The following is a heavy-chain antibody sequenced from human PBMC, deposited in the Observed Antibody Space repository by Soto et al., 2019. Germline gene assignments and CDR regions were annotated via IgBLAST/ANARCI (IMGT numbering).Heavy chain of an antibody. Sequence: QMQLQESGPGLVKPSGTLSLPCGVSGGSISSSKWWTWVRQPPGKGPEWIGEIYHSGSTHYNPYLTSRVTISLDKSNNQFSLTLTSVTAADTAVYYCASPDYSSSTEASFLVHGYFDLWGRGILVTVSS. CDR3: ASPDYSSSTEASFLVHGYFDL. J-gene: IGHJ2*01. CDR2: IYHSGST. V-gene: IGHV4-4*02. CDR1: GGSISSSKW. D-gene: IGHD6-6*01.